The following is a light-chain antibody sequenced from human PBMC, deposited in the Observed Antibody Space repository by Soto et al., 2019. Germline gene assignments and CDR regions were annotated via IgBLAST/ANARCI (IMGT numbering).Light chain of an antibody. Sequence: DIQLTQSPSFLSASIGDTVTITCRASQGIGSNLAWYQQKPGKAPKLLIYPASTLQSGVPSRFSGSGSGTDFTLTISSLQPEDCATYYYQQIKGYPRTFGPGAKVDIK. CDR3: QQIKGYPRT. V-gene: IGKV1-9*01. J-gene: IGKJ2*01. CDR2: PAS. CDR1: QGIGSN.